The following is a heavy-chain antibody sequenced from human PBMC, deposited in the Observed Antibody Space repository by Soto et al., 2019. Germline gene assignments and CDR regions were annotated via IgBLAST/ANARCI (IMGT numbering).Heavy chain of an antibody. Sequence: PSETLSLTCAVYGGSFSGYDLSWIRQPPGKGLEWIGEINHSGSTNYNPSLKSRVTISVDKSKNQFSLKLSSVTAADTAVYYCAKCITALGPIDYWGQGTLVTVSS. CDR1: GGSFSGYD. CDR3: AKCITALGPIDY. J-gene: IGHJ4*02. CDR2: INHSGST. D-gene: IGHD6-6*01. V-gene: IGHV4-34*01.